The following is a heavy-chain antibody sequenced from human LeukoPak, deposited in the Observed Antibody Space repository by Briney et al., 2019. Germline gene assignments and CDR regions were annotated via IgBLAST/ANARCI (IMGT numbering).Heavy chain of an antibody. CDR3: ASVTMIVVA. Sequence: SETLSLTCTVSGGSISSSSYYWGWIRQPPGKGLEWIGRIYYSGSTYYNPSLKSRVTISVDTSKNQFSLKLSSVTAADTAVYYCASVTMIVVAWGQGTLLTVSS. V-gene: IGHV4-39*01. D-gene: IGHD3-22*01. J-gene: IGHJ5*02. CDR1: GGSISSSSYY. CDR2: IYYSGST.